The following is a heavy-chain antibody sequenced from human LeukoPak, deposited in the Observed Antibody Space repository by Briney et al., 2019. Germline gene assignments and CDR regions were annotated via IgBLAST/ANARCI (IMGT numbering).Heavy chain of an antibody. D-gene: IGHD3-3*01. CDR3: ARDRSRKYYDFWSGYGSIDY. J-gene: IGHJ4*02. V-gene: IGHV3-21*01. Sequence: GGSLRLSCAASGFTFSSYSMNWVRQAPGKGLEWVSSISSSSYIYYADSVKGRFTISRDNAKNSLYLQMNSLRAEDTAVYYCARDRSRKYYDFWSGYGSIDYWGQGTLVTVSS. CDR1: GFTFSSYS. CDR2: ISSSSYI.